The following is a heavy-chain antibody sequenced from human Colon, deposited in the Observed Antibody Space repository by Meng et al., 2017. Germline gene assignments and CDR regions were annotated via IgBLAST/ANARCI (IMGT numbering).Heavy chain of an antibody. D-gene: IGHD3-10*01. CDR1: GGPIRTYY. J-gene: IGHJ4*02. CDR3: ARFYGSGTFEVHDY. CDR2: IHYSGSR. Sequence: LPVWGSRCVSPWEPLYLTCSVSGGPIRTYYWSWIRQPPGNGLEWIGLIHYSGSRNYNPSLKSRVTMSVDTSKNQVSLRLTSVTAADTAVYYCARFYGSGTFEVHDYWGQGTLVRLL. V-gene: IGHV4-59*01.